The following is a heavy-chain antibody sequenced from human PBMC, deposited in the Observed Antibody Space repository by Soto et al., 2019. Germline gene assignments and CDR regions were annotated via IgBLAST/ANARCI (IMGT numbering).Heavy chain of an antibody. CDR1: GYSFTSYW. D-gene: IGHD3-9*01. CDR2: IYPGDSDT. J-gene: IGHJ4*02. CDR3: ARSMVLRYFDWFHDDYSDY. Sequence: PGESLKISCKGSGYSFTSYWIGWVRQMPGKGLEWMGIIYPGDSDTRYSPSFQGQVTISADKSISTAYLQWSSLKASDTAMYYCARSMVLRYFDWFHDDYSDYWGQGTQVTVSS. V-gene: IGHV5-51*01.